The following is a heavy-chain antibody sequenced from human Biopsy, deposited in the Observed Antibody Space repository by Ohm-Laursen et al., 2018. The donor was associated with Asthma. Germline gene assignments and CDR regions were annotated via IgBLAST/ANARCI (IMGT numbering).Heavy chain of an antibody. V-gene: IGHV4-30-4*01. CDR2: VFWSGST. Sequence: SETLSLTCRVSGGYTGSSDHHWALIRQAPGKGLEWIGFVFWSGSTHYSRSLERRVSISIDTATNEFSMKLWSVTPADTAVYFCARVVSYGDIYFGIDVWGPGNTVVVS. CDR3: ARVVSYGDIYFGIDV. D-gene: IGHD4-17*01. J-gene: IGHJ6*02. CDR1: GGYTGSSDHH.